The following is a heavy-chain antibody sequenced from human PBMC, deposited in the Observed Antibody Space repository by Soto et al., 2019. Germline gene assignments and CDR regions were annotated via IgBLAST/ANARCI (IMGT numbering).Heavy chain of an antibody. CDR2: ISSNGGST. V-gene: IGHV3-64*01. CDR1: GFTFSSYA. CDR3: ARDLGLYGDPGG. D-gene: IGHD4-17*01. J-gene: IGHJ4*02. Sequence: GGSLRLSCAASGFTFSSYAMHWVRQAPGKGLEYVSAISSNGGSTYYANSVKGRFTISRDNSKNTLYLQMGSLRAEDMAVYYCARDLGLYGDPGGWGQGTLVTVSS.